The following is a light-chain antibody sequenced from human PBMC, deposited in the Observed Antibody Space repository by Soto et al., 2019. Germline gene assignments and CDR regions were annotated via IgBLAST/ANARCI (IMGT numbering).Light chain of an antibody. CDR1: RYNIGSNT. V-gene: IGLV1-44*01. CDR3: AAWDDSLNGYVV. J-gene: IGLJ2*01. CDR2: RDH. Sequence: QSVLTQPPSASGTPGQRVTISCSGSRYNIGSNTVNWYQQVPGTAPRLLIHRDHQRPSGFPDRFSGSKSGTSASLAISGLQSEDEADYYCAAWDDSLNGYVVFGGGTKLTVL.